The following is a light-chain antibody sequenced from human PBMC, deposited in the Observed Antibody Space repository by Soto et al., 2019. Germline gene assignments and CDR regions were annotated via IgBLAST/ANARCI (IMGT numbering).Light chain of an antibody. CDR3: AAWDDSLSGYV. J-gene: IGLJ1*01. CDR2: RDN. CDR1: SSNIGSKY. Sequence: QSVLTQPPSESGTPGQRVTISCSGSSSNIGSKYVYWYQQLPGTAPKLLIYRDNQRPSGVPDRFSGSKSGTSASLAISGLRSEDEADYYCAAWDDSLSGYVFGTGTKVTVL. V-gene: IGLV1-47*01.